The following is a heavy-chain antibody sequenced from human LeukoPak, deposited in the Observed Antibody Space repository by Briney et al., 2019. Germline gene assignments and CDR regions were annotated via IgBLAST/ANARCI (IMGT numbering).Heavy chain of an antibody. Sequence: SQTLSLTCAVSGGSISSGCYSWSWIRQPPGKGLEWIGYIYHSGSTYYNPSLKSRVTISVDRSKNQFSLKLSSVTAADTAVYYCARQSLWFGDTLAGWFDPWGQGTLVTVSS. CDR3: ARQSLWFGDTLAGWFDP. CDR1: GGSISSGCYS. V-gene: IGHV4-30-2*01. CDR2: IYHSGST. J-gene: IGHJ5*02. D-gene: IGHD3-10*01.